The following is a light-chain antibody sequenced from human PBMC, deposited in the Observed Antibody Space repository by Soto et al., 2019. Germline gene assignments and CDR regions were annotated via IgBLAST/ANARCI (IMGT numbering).Light chain of an antibody. J-gene: IGKJ2*01. V-gene: IGKV1-33*01. CDR3: QQYANLRLHP. Sequence: DFQMTQSPSSLSASVGERVTITCRSNEDISNYLNWYQQKPGRAPTLLIYDASTLETGVPSRFSGSGSGTHFPFTNSSLQPEDVGTYYCQQYANLRLHPFCPGTKL. CDR1: EDISNY. CDR2: DAS.